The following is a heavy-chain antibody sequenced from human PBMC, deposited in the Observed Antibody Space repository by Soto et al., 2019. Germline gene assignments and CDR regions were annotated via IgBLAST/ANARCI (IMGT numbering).Heavy chain of an antibody. V-gene: IGHV1-69*12. CDR3: GRSPLQGPRVVRTWFDP. CDR1: GGTFSSYA. D-gene: IGHD3-10*01. CDR2: VIPIFGTA. Sequence: QVQLVQSGAEVKKPGSSVKVSCKASGGTFSSYAISWVRQAPGQGLEWMGGVIPIFGTANYAQKFQGRVTITGDDPATTAYMELRSLRAEETAVYYWGRSPLQGPRVVRTWFDPWGKGTLVPASP. J-gene: IGHJ5*02.